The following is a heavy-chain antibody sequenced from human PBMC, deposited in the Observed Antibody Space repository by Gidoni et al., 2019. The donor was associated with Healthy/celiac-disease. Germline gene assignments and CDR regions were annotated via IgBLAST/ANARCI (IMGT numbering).Heavy chain of an antibody. D-gene: IGHD3-10*01. CDR1: GGSFSGYY. J-gene: IGHJ4*02. CDR2: INHSGST. V-gene: IGHV4-34*01. CDR3: ASSRYAGSYYNAWGY. Sequence: QVQLQQWGAGLLKPSETLSLTCAVYGGSFSGYYWSWIRQPPGKGLEWIGEINHSGSTNYNPSLKSRVTISVDTSKNQFSLKLSSVTAADTAVYYCASSRYAGSYYNAWGYWGQGTLVTVSS.